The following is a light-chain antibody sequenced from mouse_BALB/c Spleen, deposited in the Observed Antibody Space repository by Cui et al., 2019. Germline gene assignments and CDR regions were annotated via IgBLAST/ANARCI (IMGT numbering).Light chain of an antibody. CDR1: SSVSY. CDR3: QQWSSNPLT. CDR2: LTS. Sequence: QIVLTQSPALMSASPGEKVTMTCSASSSVSYMYWYQPEPRSSPKPWIYLTSNLASGVPARFSGSGSGTSYSLTISSMEAEDAATYYCQQWSSNPLTFGAGTKLELK. J-gene: IGKJ5*01. V-gene: IGKV4-68*01.